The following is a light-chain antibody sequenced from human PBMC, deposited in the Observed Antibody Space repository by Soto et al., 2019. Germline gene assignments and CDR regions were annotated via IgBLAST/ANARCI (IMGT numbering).Light chain of an antibody. CDR1: SSDVGTYNL. J-gene: IGLJ1*01. V-gene: IGLV2-23*02. CDR2: EVT. CDR3: CSYAGSSSSI. Sequence: QSVLTQPASVSGSPGQSNTISCSGTSSDVGTYNLVSWYQQYPGKAPRLMIYEVTKRPSGVSNRFSGSKSGNTASLTISGLQPEDEADYYCCSYAGSSSSIFGTGTKVTVL.